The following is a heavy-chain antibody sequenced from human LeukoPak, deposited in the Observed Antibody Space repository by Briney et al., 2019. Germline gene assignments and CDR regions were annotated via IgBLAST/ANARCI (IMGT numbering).Heavy chain of an antibody. CDR3: ARLTYSSSRTSYWYFDL. CDR1: GGSISSGSYY. Sequence: TSQTLSLTCTVSGGSISSGSYYWSWIRQPAGKGLEWIGRIYTSGSTNYNPSLKSRVTISVDTSKNQFSLKLSSVTAADTAVYYCARLTYSSSRTSYWYFDLWGRGTLVTVSS. J-gene: IGHJ2*01. CDR2: IYTSGST. D-gene: IGHD6-13*01. V-gene: IGHV4-61*02.